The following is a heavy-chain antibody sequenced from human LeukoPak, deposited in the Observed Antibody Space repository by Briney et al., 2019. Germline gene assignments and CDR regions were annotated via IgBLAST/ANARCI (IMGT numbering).Heavy chain of an antibody. CDR1: GYTFSRYW. J-gene: IGHJ3*02. CDR3: ASNTYADYVSFYI. Sequence: GGSLRLSCAASGYTFSRYWMHGLGQAPAKELVWVSRIKSDGRRTSYADPVKGRFTISRDNAKNTLYLQMNSLRAEDTAVYYCASNTYADYVSFYIWGQGTMVTVSS. CDR2: IKSDGRRT. V-gene: IGHV3-74*01. D-gene: IGHD2-2*01.